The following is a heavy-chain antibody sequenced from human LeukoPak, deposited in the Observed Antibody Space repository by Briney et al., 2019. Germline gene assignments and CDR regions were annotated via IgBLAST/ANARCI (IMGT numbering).Heavy chain of an antibody. V-gene: IGHV3-20*01. CDR1: GFTFGDYG. D-gene: IGHD4-23*01. CDR3: ARAFNYGGNSAYYYDMDV. J-gene: IGHJ6*02. CDR2: INWNGGST. Sequence: GGSLRLSCAASGFTFGDYGMSWVRQAPGKGLEWVSGINWNGGSTGYADPVKGRFTISRDNAKNSLYLQMNSLRAEDTAWYHCARAFNYGGNSAYYYDMDVWGQGTTVTVS.